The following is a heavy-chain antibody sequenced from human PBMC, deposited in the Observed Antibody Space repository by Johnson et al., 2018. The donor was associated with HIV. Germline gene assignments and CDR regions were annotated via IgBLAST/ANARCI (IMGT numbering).Heavy chain of an antibody. CDR3: ARGSSYYYDSSGSDAFDI. CDR1: GFTFSSYA. CDR2: IGTAGDT. D-gene: IGHD3-22*01. J-gene: IGHJ3*02. Sequence: VQLVESGGELVQPGGSLRLSCAASGFTFSSYAMHWVRQATGKGLEWVSAIGTAGDTSYPGSVKGRLTISRENAKNSLYLQMNSLRAGDTAVYYCARGSSYYYDSSGSDAFDIWGQGTMVTVSS. V-gene: IGHV3-13*01.